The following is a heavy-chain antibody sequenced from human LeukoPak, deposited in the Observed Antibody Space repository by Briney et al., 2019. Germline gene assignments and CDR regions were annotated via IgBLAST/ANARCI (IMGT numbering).Heavy chain of an antibody. CDR1: GYTCTGYY. Sequence: ASVKVSCKASGYTCTGYYMHWVRQAPGQGLEWMGWINPNSGGTNYAQKFQGRVTMTRDTSISTAYMELSRLRSDDTAVYYCARELEMATITHFDYWGQGTLVTVSS. J-gene: IGHJ4*02. CDR2: INPNSGGT. D-gene: IGHD5-24*01. V-gene: IGHV1-2*02. CDR3: ARELEMATITHFDY.